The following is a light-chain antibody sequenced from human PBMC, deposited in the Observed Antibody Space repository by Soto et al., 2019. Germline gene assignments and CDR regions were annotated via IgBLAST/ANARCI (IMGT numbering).Light chain of an antibody. J-gene: IGLJ2*01. CDR3: SSYAASDNFVI. CDR1: DSDVGGYNF. CDR2: EVY. V-gene: IGLV2-8*01. Sequence: QSALTQPPSASGSPGQSVTISCPGTDSDVGGYNFVSWYQQHPGRAPKLMIYEVYQRPSGVPDRFSGSKSGNTASLTVSGLQAEDEANYYCSSYAASDNFVIFGGGTKLTVL.